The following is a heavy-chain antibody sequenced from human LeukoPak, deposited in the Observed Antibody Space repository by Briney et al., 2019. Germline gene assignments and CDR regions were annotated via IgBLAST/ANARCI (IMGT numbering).Heavy chain of an antibody. J-gene: IGHJ4*02. CDR2: IYTSGNT. D-gene: IGHD6-13*01. CDR3: ARGSINYSSSWYPVDY. Sequence: SETLSLTCTVSGGSISSFYWSWIRQPAGKGLEWIGRIYTSGNTNYNPSLKSRVTISVDTSKNQFSLKLSSVTAADTAVYYCARGSINYSSSWYPVDYWGQGTLVTVSS. V-gene: IGHV4-4*07. CDR1: GGSISSFY.